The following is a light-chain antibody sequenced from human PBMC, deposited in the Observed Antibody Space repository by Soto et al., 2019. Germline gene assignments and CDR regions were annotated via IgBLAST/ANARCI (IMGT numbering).Light chain of an antibody. CDR3: QTWGTDIVV. Sequence: QSVLTQSPSASASLGASVKLTCTLSSGHSSYAIAWHQQQTEKGPRYLIKLNSDGSHSKGEGIPDRFSGSSSGAERYLTISRLQSEDEADYYCQTWGTDIVVFGGGTKVTVL. CDR1: SGHSSYA. CDR2: LNSDGSH. J-gene: IGLJ2*01. V-gene: IGLV4-69*01.